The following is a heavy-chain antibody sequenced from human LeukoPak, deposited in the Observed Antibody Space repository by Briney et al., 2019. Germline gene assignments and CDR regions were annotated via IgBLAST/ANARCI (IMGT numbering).Heavy chain of an antibody. CDR3: ARALDFWSGYPYYFDY. V-gene: IGHV4-59*01. CDR2: IYYSGRT. Sequence: SETLSLTCTVSGGSISSYYWSWIRQPPGKGLEWIGYIYYSGRTNYNPSLKSRVTISVDTSKNQFSLKLSSVTAADTAVYYCARALDFWSGYPYYFDYWGQGTLVTVSS. D-gene: IGHD3-3*01. CDR1: GGSISSYY. J-gene: IGHJ4*02.